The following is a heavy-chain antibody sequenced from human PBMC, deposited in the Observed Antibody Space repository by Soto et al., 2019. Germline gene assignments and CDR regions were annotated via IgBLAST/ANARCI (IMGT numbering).Heavy chain of an antibody. J-gene: IGHJ5*02. Sequence: LSLTCTVSGGSISSHYWSWIRQPPGKGLEWIGYIYYSGSTNYNPSLKSRVAISVDTSRNQFSLKLSSVTAADTAVYYCARYGDFEGWFDPWGQGTLVTVSS. CDR1: GGSISSHY. CDR2: IYYSGST. CDR3: ARYGDFEGWFDP. V-gene: IGHV4-59*11. D-gene: IGHD4-17*01.